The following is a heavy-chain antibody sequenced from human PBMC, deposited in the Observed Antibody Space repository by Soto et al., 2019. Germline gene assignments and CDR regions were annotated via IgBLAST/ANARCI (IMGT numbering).Heavy chain of an antibody. J-gene: IGHJ4*02. CDR3: ARRGSGSYYDY. CDR2: ISGSGGST. CDR1: GFTFSSYA. V-gene: IGHV3-23*01. Sequence: EVQLLESGGGLVQPGGSLSLSCAASGFTFSSYAMRWVRQAPGKGLEWVSAISGSGGSTYYADSVKGRFTISRDNSKNTLYLQMNSLRAEDTAVYYCARRGSGSYYDYWGQGTLVTVSS. D-gene: IGHD1-26*01.